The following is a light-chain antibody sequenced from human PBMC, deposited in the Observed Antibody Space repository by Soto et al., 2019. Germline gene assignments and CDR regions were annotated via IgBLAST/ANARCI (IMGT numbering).Light chain of an antibody. Sequence: DIQMTQSPSSLSASVGDRVTITCQASQDINKNLIWYQQKPGKAPKLLIYDASTLESGVPSGFSGSGSGTEFTLTISSLQPDDFATYYCQQYNSYPYTFGQGTKLEIK. J-gene: IGKJ2*01. CDR1: QDINKN. V-gene: IGKV1-16*01. CDR3: QQYNSYPYT. CDR2: DAS.